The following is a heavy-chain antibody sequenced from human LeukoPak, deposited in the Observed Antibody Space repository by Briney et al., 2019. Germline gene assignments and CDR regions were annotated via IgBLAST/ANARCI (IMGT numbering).Heavy chain of an antibody. V-gene: IGHV3-21*01. J-gene: IGHJ4*02. Sequence: GGSLRLSCAASGFTFSSYSMNWVRQAPGKGLEWVSSISGSSSYIYYADSVKGRFTISRDNAKNSLYLQMNSLRAEDTAVYYCARGSEDVLRYFDWLPVDWGQGTLVTVSS. CDR3: ARGSEDVLRYFDWLPVD. CDR2: ISGSSSYI. CDR1: GFTFSSYS. D-gene: IGHD3-9*01.